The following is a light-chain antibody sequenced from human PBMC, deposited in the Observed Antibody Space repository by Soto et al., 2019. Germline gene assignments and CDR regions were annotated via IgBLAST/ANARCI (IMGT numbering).Light chain of an antibody. CDR2: GAS. J-gene: IGKJ1*01. CDR3: QQYGSSLET. CDR1: QSVSSSY. Sequence: EFVLTQSPGTLSVSPGERATLSCRASQSVSSSYLAWYQQKPGQAPRLLIYGASSRATGIPDSFSGSGSGTDFTLTISRLEPEDFAVYYCQQYGSSLETFGQGTKVDIK. V-gene: IGKV3-20*01.